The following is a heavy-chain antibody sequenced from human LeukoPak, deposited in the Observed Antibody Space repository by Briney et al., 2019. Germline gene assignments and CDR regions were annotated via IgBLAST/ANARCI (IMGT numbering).Heavy chain of an antibody. CDR2: INSDGSST. D-gene: IGHD1-26*01. CDR3: TGSYASNWFDP. Sequence: GSLRLSCVASGSTFSTYWLHWVRQAPGKGLVWVSRINSDGSSTSCADSVRGRFTISRGNAKNTLYLQMNSLRAEDTAVYYCTGSYASNWFDPWGQGTLVTVSS. V-gene: IGHV3-74*01. J-gene: IGHJ5*02. CDR1: GSTFSTYW.